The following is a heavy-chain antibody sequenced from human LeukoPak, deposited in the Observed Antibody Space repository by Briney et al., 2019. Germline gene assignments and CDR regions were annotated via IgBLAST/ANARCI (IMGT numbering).Heavy chain of an antibody. Sequence: SETLSLTCTVSGGSISSSSYYWGWIRQPPGKGLEWIGSIYYSGSTYYNPSLKSRVTISVDTSKNQFSLKLSSVTAADTAVYYCARERSSTSLALDYWGQGTLVTVSS. CDR2: IYYSGST. CDR3: ARERSSTSLALDY. CDR1: GGSISSSSYY. J-gene: IGHJ4*02. D-gene: IGHD2-2*01. V-gene: IGHV4-39*07.